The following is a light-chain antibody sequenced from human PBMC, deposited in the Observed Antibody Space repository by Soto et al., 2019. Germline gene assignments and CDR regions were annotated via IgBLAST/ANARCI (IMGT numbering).Light chain of an antibody. Sequence: QMTQSPSSLSASVGEKIIITCRASRDVGSDVSWYQQKPGQAPKLLIYAASNLYTGVPSRFSGSRSGTEFTLNISSLQPEDFESYYCLQDYGDSWTFGQGTKVDIK. CDR3: LQDYGDSWT. CDR2: AAS. J-gene: IGKJ1*01. V-gene: IGKV1-6*01. CDR1: RDVGSD.